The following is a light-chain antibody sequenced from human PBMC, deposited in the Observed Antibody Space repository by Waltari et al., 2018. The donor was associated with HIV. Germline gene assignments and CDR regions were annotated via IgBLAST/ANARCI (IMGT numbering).Light chain of an antibody. V-gene: IGKV3-20*01. Sequence: EIKLTQPPATLSLSPGETAIVSCRASENMTSQYLAWYQQKSGQAPRLLLFGASTRNPGVPERFGGAGSGADFTLTVSRLEPEDFALYFCQQYAASPYTFGQGT. CDR2: GAS. J-gene: IGKJ2*01. CDR3: QQYAASPYT. CDR1: ENMTSQY.